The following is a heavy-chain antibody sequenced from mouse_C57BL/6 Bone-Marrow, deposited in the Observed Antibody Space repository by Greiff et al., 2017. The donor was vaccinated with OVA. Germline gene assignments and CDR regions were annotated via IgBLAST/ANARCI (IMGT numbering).Heavy chain of an antibody. D-gene: IGHD2-5*01. Sequence: VQLQQSGPELVKPGASVKISCKASGYSFTGYYMNWVKQSPEKSLEWIGEINPSTGGTTYNQKFKAKATLTVDKSSSTAYMQLKSLTSEDSAVYYYARSNYPDFDYWGQGTTLTVSS. CDR2: INPSTGGT. CDR1: GYSFTGYY. V-gene: IGHV1-42*01. J-gene: IGHJ2*01. CDR3: ARSNYPDFDY.